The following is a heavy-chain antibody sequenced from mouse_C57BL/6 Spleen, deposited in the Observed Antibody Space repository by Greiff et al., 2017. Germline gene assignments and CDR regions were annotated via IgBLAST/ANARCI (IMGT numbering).Heavy chain of an antibody. D-gene: IGHD4-1*01. J-gene: IGHJ3*01. CDR1: GYAFSSSW. Sequence: QVQLKESGPELVKPGASVKISCKASGYAFSSSWMNWVKQRPGKGLERIGRIYPGDGDTNYNGKFKGKSTLTADKSSSTAYMQLSSLTSEDSSIYFGARSDWDGFAYWGQGTLVTVSA. V-gene: IGHV1-82*01. CDR3: ARSDWDGFAY. CDR2: IYPGDGDT.